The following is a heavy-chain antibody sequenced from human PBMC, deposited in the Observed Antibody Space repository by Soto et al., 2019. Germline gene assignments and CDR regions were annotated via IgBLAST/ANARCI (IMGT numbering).Heavy chain of an antibody. CDR1: GFTFSDYS. CDR3: VRFYNDFWRGHIDY. J-gene: IGHJ4*02. D-gene: IGHD3-3*01. Sequence: GGSLRLSCAASGFTFSDYSMNWVRQAPGRGLEWVSYISSSSFTIHYADSVEGRFAISRDNAKNSLYLQMNSLRAEDTAVYYCVRFYNDFWRGHIDYWGQGALVNVSS. CDR2: ISSSSFTI. V-gene: IGHV3-48*01.